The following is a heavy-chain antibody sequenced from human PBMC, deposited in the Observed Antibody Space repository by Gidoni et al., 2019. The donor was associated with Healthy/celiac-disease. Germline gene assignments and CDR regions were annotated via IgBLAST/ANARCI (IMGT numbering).Heavy chain of an antibody. CDR1: GFTFSSYA. Sequence: EVQLLESGGGLVQPGGSLRLSCAASGFTFSSYALSWVRQAPGKGLEWVSAISGSGGSTYYADSVKGRFTISRDNSKNTLYLQMNSLRAEDTAVYYCAKFGAGSYYKQPFDYWGQGTLVTVSS. J-gene: IGHJ4*02. CDR3: AKFGAGSYYKQPFDY. D-gene: IGHD3-10*01. CDR2: ISGSGGST. V-gene: IGHV3-23*01.